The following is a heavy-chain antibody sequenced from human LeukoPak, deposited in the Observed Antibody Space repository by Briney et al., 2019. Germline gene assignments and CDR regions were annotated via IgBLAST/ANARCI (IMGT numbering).Heavy chain of an antibody. V-gene: IGHV1-46*01. CDR1: GYTFTSYY. Sequence: GASVKVSCKASGYTFTSYYMHWVRQAPGQGLEWMGIINPSGGSTSYAQKFQGRVTMTRDTSISTAYMELSRLRSDDTAVYYCARGERDLLWFGEHRLNWLDPWGQGTLVTVSS. D-gene: IGHD3-10*01. CDR3: ARGERDLLWFGEHRLNWLDP. J-gene: IGHJ5*02. CDR2: INPSGGST.